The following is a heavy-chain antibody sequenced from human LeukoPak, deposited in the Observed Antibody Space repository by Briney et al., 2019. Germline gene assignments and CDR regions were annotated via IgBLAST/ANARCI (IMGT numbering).Heavy chain of an antibody. V-gene: IGHV3-74*01. Sequence: PGGSLRLPCAASGFTFSTYWMHWVRQAPGKGLVWVSRINSDGSRTTYADSVKGRFTISRHNAKNTLYLQMNSLRTEDTAVYYCARPETQYSSGLDGFDIWGQGTMVTVSS. CDR2: INSDGSRT. J-gene: IGHJ3*02. CDR1: GFTFSTYW. D-gene: IGHD6-19*01. CDR3: ARPETQYSSGLDGFDI.